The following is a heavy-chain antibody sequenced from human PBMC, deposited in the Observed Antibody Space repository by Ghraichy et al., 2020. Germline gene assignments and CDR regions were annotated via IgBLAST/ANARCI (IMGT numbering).Heavy chain of an antibody. V-gene: IGHV3-48*01. Sequence: GGSLRLSCAASGFTFSSYSMNWVRQAPGKGLEWVSYISSSSSTIYYADSVKGRFTISRDNAKNSLYLQMNSLRAEDTAVYYCARGDFDWLSRTYYYGMDVWGQGTTVTVSS. J-gene: IGHJ6*02. CDR1: GFTFSSYS. CDR2: ISSSSSTI. CDR3: ARGDFDWLSRTYYYGMDV. D-gene: IGHD3-9*01.